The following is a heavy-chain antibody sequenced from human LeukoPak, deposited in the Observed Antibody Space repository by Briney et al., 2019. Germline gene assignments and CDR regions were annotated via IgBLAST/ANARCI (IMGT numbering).Heavy chain of an antibody. V-gene: IGHV4-30-2*01. CDR3: ATVVYCSSTSCYESWFDP. Sequence: KASETLSLTCTVSGGSISSGGYYWSWIRQPPGKGLEWIGYIYHSGSTYYNPSLKSRVTISVDRSKNQFSLKLSSVTAADTAVYYCATVVYCSSTSCYESWFDPWGQGTLVTVSS. D-gene: IGHD2-2*01. CDR2: IYHSGST. J-gene: IGHJ5*02. CDR1: GGSISSGGYY.